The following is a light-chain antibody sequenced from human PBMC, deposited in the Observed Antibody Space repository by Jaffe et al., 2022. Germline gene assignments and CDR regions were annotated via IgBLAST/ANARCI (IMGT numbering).Light chain of an antibody. CDR1: QSILNSANNKNY. J-gene: IGKJ4*01. CDR3: QQYYRTPLT. V-gene: IGKV4-1*01. Sequence: DIVMTQSPDSLAVSLGERATINCKSSQSILNSANNKNYLAWYQQKPGQPPKLLIYWASTRESGVPDRFSGSESGTDFTLTISSLQAEDVAVYYCQQYYRTPLTFGGGTKVEIK. CDR2: WAS.